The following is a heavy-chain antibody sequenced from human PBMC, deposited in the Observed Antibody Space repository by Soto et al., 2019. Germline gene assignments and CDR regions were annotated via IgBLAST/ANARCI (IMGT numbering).Heavy chain of an antibody. D-gene: IGHD3-16*01. Sequence: PSETLSLTCAVFGGSVNSGNYYWSWIRQPPGKGLEWIGEMSHSGGTHFNPSLKSRVTISVDTSKNQFSLKMSSVTAADTAVYYCASPFRGPPHYMDVWGKGTTVTVSS. CDR3: ASPFRGPPHYMDV. J-gene: IGHJ6*03. CDR1: GGSVNSGNYY. V-gene: IGHV4-61*01. CDR2: MSHSGGT.